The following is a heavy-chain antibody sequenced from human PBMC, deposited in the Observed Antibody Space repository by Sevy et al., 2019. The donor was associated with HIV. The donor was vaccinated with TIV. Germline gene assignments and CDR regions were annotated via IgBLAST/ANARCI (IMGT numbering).Heavy chain of an antibody. CDR3: ARIPLYYGAFGI. CDR1: GDSLSSYY. V-gene: IGHV4-59*01. D-gene: IGHD3-16*01. CDR2: IYYSGNT. Sequence: SETLSLTCTVSGDSLSSYYWSWIRQPPGKGLEWIGYIYYSGNTNYNPSLKSRVTISVDTSKNQFSLKLISVTAADTAVYYCARIPLYYGAFGIWGQGTMVTVSS. J-gene: IGHJ3*02.